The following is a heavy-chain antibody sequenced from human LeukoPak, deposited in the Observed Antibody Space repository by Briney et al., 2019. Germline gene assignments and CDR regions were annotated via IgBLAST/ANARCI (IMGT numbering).Heavy chain of an antibody. J-gene: IGHJ4*02. D-gene: IGHD2/OR15-2a*01. CDR1: GFTFSSSA. CDR2: ISNNGGYT. V-gene: IGHV3-23*01. CDR3: ARDLSLGLFDS. Sequence: GGSLRLSCAASGFTFSSSAMSWVRQAPGKGLEWVSAISNNGGYTYYADSVQGRFTISRDNSKSTLCLQLNSLRAEDTALYYCARDLSLGLFDSWGQGTLVTVSS.